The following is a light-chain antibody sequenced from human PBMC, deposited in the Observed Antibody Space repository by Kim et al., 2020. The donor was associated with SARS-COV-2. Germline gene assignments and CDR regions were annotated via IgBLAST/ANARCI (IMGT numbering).Light chain of an antibody. CDR2: RNN. Sequence: QSVLTQPPSASGTPGQRVTISCSGSSSNIGSNYVYWYQQLPGTAPKLLIYRNNKRPSGVPDRFSGSKSGTSASLAISGLRSEDEADYYCAAWDDSLSGVVFGGGTQLTVL. CDR1: SSNIGSNY. J-gene: IGLJ2*01. V-gene: IGLV1-47*01. CDR3: AAWDDSLSGVV.